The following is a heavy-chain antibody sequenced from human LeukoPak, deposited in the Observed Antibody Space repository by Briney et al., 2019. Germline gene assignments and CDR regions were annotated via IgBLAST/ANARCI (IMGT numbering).Heavy chain of an antibody. D-gene: IGHD1-26*01. CDR1: GGSISSSNW. J-gene: IGHJ4*02. CDR3: ARTNSGSYFSRLDFDY. Sequence: SETLSHTRAVSGGSISSSNWWSWVRQPPGKGLEWIGEIFHSGSTNYNPSLKSRVIISVDKSKNQFSLKLSSVTAADSAVYYCARTNSGSYFSRLDFDYWGQGTLVTVSS. CDR2: IFHSGST. V-gene: IGHV4-4*02.